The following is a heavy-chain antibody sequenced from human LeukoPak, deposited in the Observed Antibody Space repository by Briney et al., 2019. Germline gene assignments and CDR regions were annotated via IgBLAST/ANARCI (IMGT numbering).Heavy chain of an antibody. Sequence: PGGSLRLSCAASGFTFSSYAMSWVRQAPGKGLEWVSVINGSGGDTYHAGSVKGRFTISRDNSKNTLYLQMNSLRAEDTAVYYCAKASSGGWSDFDYWGQGTLVTVSS. J-gene: IGHJ4*02. CDR3: AKASSGGWSDFDY. V-gene: IGHV3-23*01. CDR2: INGSGGDT. D-gene: IGHD6-19*01. CDR1: GFTFSSYA.